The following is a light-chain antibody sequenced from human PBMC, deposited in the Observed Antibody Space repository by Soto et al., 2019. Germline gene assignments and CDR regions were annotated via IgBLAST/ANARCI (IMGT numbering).Light chain of an antibody. J-gene: IGKJ2*01. CDR1: QGISSY. Sequence: DIQLTQSPSFLSASVGDRVTITCRASQGISSYLAWYQQKPGKAPKLLIYAASTLQSGVPSRFSGSGSGTEFPLTISSLQPEDFATYYFQQLNSYPSSFGQGTKLEIK. CDR2: AAS. CDR3: QQLNSYPSS. V-gene: IGKV1-9*01.